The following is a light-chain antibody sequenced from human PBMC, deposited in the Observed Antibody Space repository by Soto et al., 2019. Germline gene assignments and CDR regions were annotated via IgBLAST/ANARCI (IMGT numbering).Light chain of an antibody. CDR1: SSDVGGYNY. CDR3: SSYTSSSTS. V-gene: IGLV2-14*01. Sequence: QSALTQPASVSGSPGQSITISCTGTSSDVGGYNYVSWYQQHPGKAPKLMIYDVSNRPSGVSNRFSGSKSGNTASLTISGLQAEDEAYYYCSSYTSSSTSFETGTKVT. CDR2: DVS. J-gene: IGLJ1*01.